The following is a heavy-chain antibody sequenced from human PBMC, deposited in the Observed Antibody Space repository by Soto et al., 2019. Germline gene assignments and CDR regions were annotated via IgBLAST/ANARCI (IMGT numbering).Heavy chain of an antibody. CDR2: VSQNSDTI. D-gene: IGHD3-3*01. CDR3: ARIYYDYV. V-gene: IGHV3-48*02. J-gene: IGHJ6*02. Sequence: PVASLRLSFMASGYDFRTYSMNWVHQAPVQAVEWIAYVSQNSDTIQYADSVTGRFTISRDDAENSLYLQMDSLRDEDTATYYCARIYYDYVWGQGTTVTVSS. CDR1: GYDFRTYS.